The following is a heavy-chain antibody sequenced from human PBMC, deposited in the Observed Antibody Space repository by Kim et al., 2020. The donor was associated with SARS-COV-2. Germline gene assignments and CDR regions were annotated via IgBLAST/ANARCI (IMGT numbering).Heavy chain of an antibody. D-gene: IGHD3-3*01. CDR3: ARDQYPTIFGVVNYYYGMDV. CDR2: IIPIFGTA. Sequence: SVKVSCKASGGTFSSYAISWVRQAPGQGLEWMGGIIPIFGTANYAQKFQGRVTITADESTSTAYMELSSLRSEDTAVYYCARDQYPTIFGVVNYYYGMDVWGQGTTVTVSS. V-gene: IGHV1-69*13. J-gene: IGHJ6*02. CDR1: GGTFSSYA.